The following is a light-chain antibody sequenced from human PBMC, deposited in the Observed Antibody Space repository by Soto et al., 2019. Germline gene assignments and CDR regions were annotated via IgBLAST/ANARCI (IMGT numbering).Light chain of an antibody. CDR2: GAS. CDR3: QQYKNWPLT. V-gene: IGKV3D-15*01. CDR1: QSVNSN. Sequence: EIVMTQSPATLSVSPGERATLSCRASQSVNSNLAWYQQKPGQAPRLLIYGASTRATGIPARFSGSGSGTELTLTISSLQSEDFVVYYCQQYKNWPLTFGGGTKVEIK. J-gene: IGKJ4*01.